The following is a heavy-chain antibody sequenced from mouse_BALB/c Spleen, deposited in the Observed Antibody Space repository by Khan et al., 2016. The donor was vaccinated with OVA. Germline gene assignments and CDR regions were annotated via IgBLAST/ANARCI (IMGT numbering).Heavy chain of an antibody. CDR3: ARGGYSSFAY. V-gene: IGHV1-5*01. CDR1: GSSFTSYL. D-gene: IGHD1-3*01. J-gene: IGHJ3*01. CDR2: IYPGNRDT. Sequence: EVQLQESGTVLARPGASVKMSCKASGSSFTSYLIHWVKQRPGQGLEWIGDIYPGNRDTTYNQKFKDKAKLTAGKSANTAYMELSSLTNEDSAVYYCARGGYSSFAYWGQGTLVTVSA.